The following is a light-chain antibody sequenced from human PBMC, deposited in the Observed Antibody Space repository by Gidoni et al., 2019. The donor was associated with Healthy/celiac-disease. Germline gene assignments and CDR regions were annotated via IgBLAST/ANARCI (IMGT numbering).Light chain of an antibody. J-gene: IGKJ1*01. V-gene: IGKV1-39*01. CDR1: QSISSY. CDR2: AAS. CDR3: QQSYSTPRT. Sequence: DIQMTQSPSSLSASVVDRVTITCRASQSISSYLNWYQQKPGKAHKLLIYAASSLQSGVPARFSGRGSGTDFTSTISSLQPEEFATYYCQQSYSTPRTFGQGTKVEIK.